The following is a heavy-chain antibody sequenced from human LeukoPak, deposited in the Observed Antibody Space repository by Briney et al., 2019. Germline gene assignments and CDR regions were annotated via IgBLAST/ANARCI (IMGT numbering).Heavy chain of an antibody. J-gene: IGHJ4*02. D-gene: IGHD3-10*01. CDR1: GYTFTSYY. V-gene: IGHV1-2*02. CDR2: INPNSGGT. CDR3: AREENYGSGDTTDY. Sequence: GASVKVSCKASGYTFTSYYMHWVRQAPGQGLEWMGWINPNSGGTNYAQKFQGRVTMTRDTSISTAYMELSRLRSDDTAVYYCAREENYGSGDTTDYWGQGTLVTVSS.